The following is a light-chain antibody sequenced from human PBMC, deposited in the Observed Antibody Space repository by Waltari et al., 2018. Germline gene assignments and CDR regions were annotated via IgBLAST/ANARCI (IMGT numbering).Light chain of an antibody. CDR2: DAS. CDR1: KGVGSD. Sequence: EKVLTQSPATQYVSPGERATLSCRASKGVGSDLAWYQQRPGQAPRLVIYDASTRASGIPARFSGSGSGTEFTLTISGLQSEDCAFYYCQQYNDWYSFGQGTKLEIK. V-gene: IGKV3-15*01. CDR3: QQYNDWYS. J-gene: IGKJ2*03.